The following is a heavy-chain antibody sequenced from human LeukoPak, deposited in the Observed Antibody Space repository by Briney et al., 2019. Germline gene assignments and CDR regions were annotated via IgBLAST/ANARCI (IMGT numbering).Heavy chain of an antibody. D-gene: IGHD6-13*01. V-gene: IGHV4-59*01. CDR3: ATQPAGSASWFDP. J-gene: IGHJ5*02. Sequence: SETLSLTCSVSSGSISTYYWSWTRQAPGKGLEWIGLIYYSGSTNYNPSLKSRATILLDTSKNQFSLRLSSVTAADTAVYYCATQPAGSASWFDPWGQGTLVTVSP. CDR2: IYYSGST. CDR1: SGSISTYY.